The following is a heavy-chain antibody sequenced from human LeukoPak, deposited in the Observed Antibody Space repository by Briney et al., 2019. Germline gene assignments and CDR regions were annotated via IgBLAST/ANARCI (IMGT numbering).Heavy chain of an antibody. CDR3: AREIRYGYGRYYYYYMDV. CDR2: IKQDGSEK. CDR1: GFTFSSYW. J-gene: IGHJ6*03. V-gene: IGHV3-7*01. D-gene: IGHD5-18*01. Sequence: PGGSLRLSCAASGFTFSSYWMSWVRQAPGKGLEWVANIKQDGSEKYYVDSVKGRFTISRDNAKNSLYLQMNSLRAEDTAVYYCAREIRYGYGRYYYYYMDVWGKGTTVTVSS.